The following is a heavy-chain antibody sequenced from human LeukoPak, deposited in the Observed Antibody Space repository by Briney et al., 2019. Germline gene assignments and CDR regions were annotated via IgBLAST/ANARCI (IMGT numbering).Heavy chain of an antibody. CDR2: ISRRGDTT. D-gene: IGHD1-14*01. CDR3: AKYRTPLDY. V-gene: IGHV3-23*01. Sequence: PGGSLRLSCAASGFTFSTYAMNWVRQAPGKGLEWVSRISRRGDTTYYADSVKGRFTISRDNSKNTLYLQMNSLRAEDTAVYYCAKYRTPLDYWGQGTLVTVSS. J-gene: IGHJ4*02. CDR1: GFTFSTYA.